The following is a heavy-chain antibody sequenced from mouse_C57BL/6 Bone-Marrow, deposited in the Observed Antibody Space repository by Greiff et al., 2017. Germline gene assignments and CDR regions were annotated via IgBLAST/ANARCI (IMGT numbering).Heavy chain of an antibody. CDR3: ARPYYSNYWYFDF. Sequence: QVHVKQPGAELVKPGASVKMSCKASGYTFTSYWITWVKQRPGQGLEWIGDIYPGSGSTNYNEKFKSKATLTVDTSSSTAYMQLSSLTSEDSAVYYCARPYYSNYWYFDFWGTGTTVTVSS. D-gene: IGHD2-5*01. J-gene: IGHJ1*03. CDR1: GYTFTSYW. CDR2: IYPGSGST. V-gene: IGHV1-55*01.